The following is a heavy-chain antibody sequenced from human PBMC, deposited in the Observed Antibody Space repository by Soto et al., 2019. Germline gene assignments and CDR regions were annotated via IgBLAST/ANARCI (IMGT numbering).Heavy chain of an antibody. V-gene: IGHV4-34*01. CDR2: INHSGST. CDR3: ARGRVLRFLEWLSAPGYYYYYGMDV. D-gene: IGHD3-3*01. Sequence: SETLSLTCAVYGGSFSGYYWSWIRQPPGKGLEWIGEINHSGSTNYNPSLKSRVTISVDTSKNQFSLKLSSVTAADTAVYYCARGRVLRFLEWLSAPGYYYYYGMDVWGQGTTVTVSS. CDR1: GGSFSGYY. J-gene: IGHJ6*02.